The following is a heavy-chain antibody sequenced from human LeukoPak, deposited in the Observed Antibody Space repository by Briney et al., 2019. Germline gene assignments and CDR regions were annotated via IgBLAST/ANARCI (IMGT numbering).Heavy chain of an antibody. CDR3: ARVETNWNYGGSAFDI. Sequence: ASVKVSCKASGYTLTGYYLHWVRQAPGQGLEWMGWNNPHSGDTNYAQRFQGRVTMTRDTSISTAYMELSRLRSDDTAMYYCARVETNWNYGGSAFDIWGQGTMVTVSS. D-gene: IGHD1-7*01. CDR1: GYTLTGYY. J-gene: IGHJ3*02. CDR2: NNPHSGDT. V-gene: IGHV1-2*02.